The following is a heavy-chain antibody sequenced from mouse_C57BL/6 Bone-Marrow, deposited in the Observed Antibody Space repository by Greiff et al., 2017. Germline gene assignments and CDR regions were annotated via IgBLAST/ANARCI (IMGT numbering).Heavy chain of an antibody. J-gene: IGHJ2*01. V-gene: IGHV1-69*01. CDR3: ARWGGHYFDY. CDR1: GYTFTSYW. CDR2: IDPSDSST. Sequence: QVQLQQPGAELVMPGASVKLSCKASGYTFTSYWMPWVKQRPGQGLEWIGEIDPSDSSTNYNQKFKGKSTLTVDKSSSTAYMQLSSLTSEDSAVYYCARWGGHYFDYWGQGTTLTVSS.